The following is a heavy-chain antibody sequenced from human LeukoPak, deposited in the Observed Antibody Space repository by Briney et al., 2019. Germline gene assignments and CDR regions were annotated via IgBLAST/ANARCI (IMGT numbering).Heavy chain of an antibody. J-gene: IGHJ6*03. CDR1: GFTFSRYW. CDR3: ARGGANYYYYYMDV. V-gene: IGHV3-7*01. CDR2: IKQDGSEK. Sequence: GGSLRLSCAASGFTFSRYWMSWVRQAPGKGLGWVANIKQDGSEKYYVDSVKGRFTISRDNAKNSLYLQMNSLRAEDTAVYYCARGGANYYYYYMDVWGKGTTVTVSS. D-gene: IGHD2-15*01.